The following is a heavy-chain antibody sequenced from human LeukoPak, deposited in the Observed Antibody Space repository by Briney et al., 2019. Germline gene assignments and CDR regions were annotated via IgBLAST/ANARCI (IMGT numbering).Heavy chain of an antibody. J-gene: IGHJ4*02. V-gene: IGHV1-2*02. CDR3: ARDLKRGYSSGRYSWGTGSSNDY. Sequence: ASVKVSCKASGYTFTGYYMHWVRQAPGQGLEWMGWINPNSGGTNYAQKFQGRVTMTRDTSISTAYMELRSLRSDDTAVYYCARDLKRGYSSGRYSWGTGSSNDYWDQGTLVTVSS. CDR1: GYTFTGYY. D-gene: IGHD6-19*01. CDR2: INPNSGGT.